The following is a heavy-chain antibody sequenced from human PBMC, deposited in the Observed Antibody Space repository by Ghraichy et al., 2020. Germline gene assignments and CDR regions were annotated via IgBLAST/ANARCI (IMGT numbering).Heavy chain of an antibody. CDR1: GFTFSNYW. CDR2: INPEGSGE. D-gene: IGHD3-22*01. CDR3: ARDPYDSSAYGAVDV. Sequence: GGSLRLSCAASGFTFSNYWMSWVRQAPGKGLEWVANINPEGSGEEYVDSVKGRLTISRDNAKNSLYLQMNSLRAEDTAVYYCARDPYDSSAYGAVDVWGQGTMVTVSS. J-gene: IGHJ3*01. V-gene: IGHV3-7*01.